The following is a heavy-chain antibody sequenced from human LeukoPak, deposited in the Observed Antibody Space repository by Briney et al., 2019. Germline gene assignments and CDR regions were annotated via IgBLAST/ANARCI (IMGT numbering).Heavy chain of an antibody. CDR1: GGPISTYY. D-gene: IGHD3-10*01. Sequence: PSETLSLTCTVSGGPISTYYWSWIRQPPGKGLEWIGYIYYSGSTNYNPSLKSRVTISVDTPKNQFSLKLSSVTAADTAVYYCARFYGSGSYYTGGKRNWFDPWGQGTLVTVSS. CDR2: IYYSGST. V-gene: IGHV4-59*01. CDR3: ARFYGSGSYYTGGKRNWFDP. J-gene: IGHJ5*02.